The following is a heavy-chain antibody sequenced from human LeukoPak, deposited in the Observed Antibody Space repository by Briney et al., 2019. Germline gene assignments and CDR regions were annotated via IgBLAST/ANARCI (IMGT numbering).Heavy chain of an antibody. V-gene: IGHV3-7*01. J-gene: IGHJ4*02. D-gene: IGHD4-17*01. Sequence: GGSLRLSCAASGFSFSNYWMTWVRQAPGKGLEWVANIKPDGTETFYVDSVKGRFTISRDNAKNSLYLQINSLRADDTAVFYCARDDGLRTVDYWGQGTLVTVSS. CDR3: ARDDGLRTVDY. CDR1: GFSFSNYW. CDR2: IKPDGTET.